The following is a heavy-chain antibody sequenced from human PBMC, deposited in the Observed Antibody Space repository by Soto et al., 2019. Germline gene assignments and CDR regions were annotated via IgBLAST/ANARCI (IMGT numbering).Heavy chain of an antibody. CDR1: GGSISSGGYS. CDR3: ARDRGCISTSCYDYGMDV. CDR2: IYHSGST. V-gene: IGHV4-30-2*01. J-gene: IGHJ6*02. D-gene: IGHD2-2*01. Sequence: QLQLQESGSGLVKPSQTLSLTCAVSGGSISSGGYSWSWIRQPPGKGREWIGYIYHSGSTYYNPSLKSRVTISVDRSKNQFSLKLSSVTAADTAVYYCARDRGCISTSCYDYGMDVWGQGTTVTVSS.